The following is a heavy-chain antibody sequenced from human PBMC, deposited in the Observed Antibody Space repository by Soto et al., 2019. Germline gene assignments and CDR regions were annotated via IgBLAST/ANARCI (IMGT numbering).Heavy chain of an antibody. CDR3: ARARCSSGQCYYFDY. V-gene: IGHV3-64*02. CDR1: GFTFSSYN. CDR2: ISRSGDRT. J-gene: IGHJ4*02. D-gene: IGHD2-15*01. Sequence: EVQLVESGEGLVQPGGSLRLSCAASGFTFSSYNIHWIRQAPGKGLEFVSAISRSGDRTYYADSVKGRFTITRDNSKNTVLLQMGSLRADDMAVYYCARARCSSGQCYYFDYWGRGALVSVSS.